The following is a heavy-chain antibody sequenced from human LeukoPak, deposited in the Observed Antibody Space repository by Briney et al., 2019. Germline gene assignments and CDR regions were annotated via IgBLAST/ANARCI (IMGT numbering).Heavy chain of an antibody. D-gene: IGHD5-18*01. CDR2: IRSKAYGGTT. CDR1: GFTFGDYA. Sequence: PGGSLRLSCTASGFTFGDYAMSWFRQAPGKGLEGVGFIRSKAYGGTTEYAASVKGRFTISRDDSKSIAYLQMNSLKTEDTAVYYCTRWIQLWTYFDYWGQGTLVTVSS. CDR3: TRWIQLWTYFDY. V-gene: IGHV3-49*03. J-gene: IGHJ4*02.